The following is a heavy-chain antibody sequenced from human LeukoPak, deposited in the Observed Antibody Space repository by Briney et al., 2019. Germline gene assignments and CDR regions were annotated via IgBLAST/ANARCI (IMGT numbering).Heavy chain of an antibody. Sequence: ASVKISCKASGYTFTGYYMHWVRQAPGQGLEWMGWINPNSGGTNYAQKFQGRVTMTRDTSISTAYMEMSRLRSDDTAVQYCARDYDILTGYKNGMDVWGQGTTVTVSS. V-gene: IGHV1-2*02. CDR2: INPNSGGT. D-gene: IGHD3-9*01. J-gene: IGHJ6*02. CDR3: ARDYDILTGYKNGMDV. CDR1: GYTFTGYY.